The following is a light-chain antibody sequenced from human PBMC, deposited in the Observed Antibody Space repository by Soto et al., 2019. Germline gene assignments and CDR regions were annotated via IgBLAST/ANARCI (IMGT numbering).Light chain of an antibody. CDR1: QNIATY. CDR3: KPRCCTPLQ. J-gene: IGKJ1*01. V-gene: IGKV1-39*01. Sequence: DIQMTQSPSSLSASVGDRVTITCRASQNIATYLNWFQQKSGKAPKLLIYAASSLQRDVPSTFSGSGSGTDFTLTISSLQPEEVASFFCKPRCCTPLQVGKRTKV. CDR2: AAS.